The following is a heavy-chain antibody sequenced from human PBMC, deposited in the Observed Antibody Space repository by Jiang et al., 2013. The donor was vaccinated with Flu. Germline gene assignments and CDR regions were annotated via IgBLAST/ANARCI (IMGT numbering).Heavy chain of an antibody. D-gene: IGHD3-10*01. V-gene: IGHV4-30-4*01. Sequence: GPGLVKPSQTLSLTCTVSGGSISSGDYYWSWIRQPPGKGLEWIGYIYYSGSTYYNPSLKSRVTISVDTSKNQFSLKLSSVTAADTAVYYCARDRGVRTWFGELLSPFDYWGQGTLVTVSS. J-gene: IGHJ4*02. CDR2: IYYSGST. CDR1: GGSISSGDYY. CDR3: ARDRGVRTWFGELLSPFDY.